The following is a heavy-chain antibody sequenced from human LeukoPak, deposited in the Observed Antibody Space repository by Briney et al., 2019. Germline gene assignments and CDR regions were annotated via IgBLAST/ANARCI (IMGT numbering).Heavy chain of an antibody. CDR1: GYTFTGYY. J-gene: IGHJ6*02. Sequence: ASVKVSCKASGYTFTGYYMNWVRQAPGQGLEWMGRINPNSGGIKYAQKFQGRVTMTRDTSINTAYMELSRLRSDDTAVYYCAREDSNPKYYYYYGMDVWGQGTTVTVSS. V-gene: IGHV1-2*06. CDR3: AREDSNPKYYYYYGMDV. D-gene: IGHD4-11*01. CDR2: INPNSGGI.